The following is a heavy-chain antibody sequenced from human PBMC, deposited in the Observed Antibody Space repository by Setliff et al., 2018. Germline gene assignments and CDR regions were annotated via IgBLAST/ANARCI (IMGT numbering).Heavy chain of an antibody. CDR1: GFTFSSYA. D-gene: IGHD3-16*02. J-gene: IGHJ6*02. CDR2: ISGSGGST. V-gene: IGHV3-23*01. CDR3: AKDRGQVTVNNRYGFYYYGMDV. Sequence: PGGSLRLSCAASGFTFSSYAMSWVRQAPGKGLEWVSAISGSGGSTYYADSVKGRFTISRDNSKNTLYLQMNSLRAEDTAVYYCAKDRGQVTVNNRYGFYYYGMDVWGQGTTVTVSS.